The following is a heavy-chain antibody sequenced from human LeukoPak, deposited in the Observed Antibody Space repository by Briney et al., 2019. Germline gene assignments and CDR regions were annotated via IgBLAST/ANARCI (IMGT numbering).Heavy chain of an antibody. D-gene: IGHD3-22*01. CDR1: GGSISSSSYY. J-gene: IGHJ4*02. V-gene: IGHV4-39*01. CDR2: IYYSGST. CDR3: ASLPDSSGFDY. Sequence: PSETLSLTCTVSGGSISSSSYYWGWIRQPPGKGLERIGSIYYSGSTYYNPSPKSRVTISVDTSKNQFSLKLSSVTAADTAVYYCASLPDSSGFDYWGQGTLVTVSS.